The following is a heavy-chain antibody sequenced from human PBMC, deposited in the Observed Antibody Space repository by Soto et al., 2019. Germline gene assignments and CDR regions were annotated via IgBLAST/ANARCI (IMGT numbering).Heavy chain of an antibody. J-gene: IGHJ6*02. CDR2: ISGSGGST. CDR1: GFTFSSYA. Sequence: EVQLLESGGGLVQPGGSLRLSCAASGFTFSSYAMSWVRQAPGKGLEWVSAISGSGGSTYYADSVKGRFTISRDNSKNTLYLQMNSLRAEDTAVYYCARGSGEHYYYYGMDVWGQGTTVTVSS. V-gene: IGHV3-23*01. CDR3: ARGSGEHYYYYGMDV. D-gene: IGHD1-26*01.